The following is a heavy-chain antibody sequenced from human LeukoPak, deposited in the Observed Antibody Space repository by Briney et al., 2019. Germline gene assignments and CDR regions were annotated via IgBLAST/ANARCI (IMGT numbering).Heavy chain of an antibody. J-gene: IGHJ4*02. CDR1: GFTVSNNY. Sequence: GGSLRLSCAASGFTVSNNYMNWVRQAPGKGLEWVSVIYGGGNIYYADSVKGRFTISRDNSKNTLYLQMNSLRAEDTAVYYCARGAGYNYPYYFDYWGQGTLVTVSS. D-gene: IGHD5-24*01. CDR2: IYGGGNI. V-gene: IGHV3-53*01. CDR3: ARGAGYNYPYYFDY.